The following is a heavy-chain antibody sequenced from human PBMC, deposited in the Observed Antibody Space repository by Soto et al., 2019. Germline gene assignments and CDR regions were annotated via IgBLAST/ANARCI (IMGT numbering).Heavy chain of an antibody. J-gene: IGHJ4*02. CDR3: ASVYRITMVRGELSEY. Sequence: QVQLVQSGAEVKKPGASVKVSCKASGYTFTSYGISWVRQAPGQGLELMGWISAYNGNTNYAQKLQGRVTMTTYTSTSTAYMELRRLRSADTAVYFCASVYRITMVRGELSEYWGQGTLVTVSS. CDR2: ISAYNGNT. CDR1: GYTFTSYG. D-gene: IGHD3-10*01. V-gene: IGHV1-18*01.